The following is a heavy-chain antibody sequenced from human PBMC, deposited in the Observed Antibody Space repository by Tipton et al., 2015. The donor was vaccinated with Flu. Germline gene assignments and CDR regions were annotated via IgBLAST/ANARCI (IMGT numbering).Heavy chain of an antibody. J-gene: IGHJ4*02. CDR2: ISSSGSTI. D-gene: IGHD3-10*01. V-gene: IGHV3-48*04. CDR1: GFTFSSYS. CDR3: ARDIYYYGSGSYYLPFDY. Sequence: GSLRLSCAASGFTFSSYSMNWVRQAPGKGLEWVSYISSSGSTIYYADSVKGRFTISRDNAKNSLYLQMNSLRAEDTAVYYCARDIYYYGSGSYYLPFDYWGQGTLVTVSS.